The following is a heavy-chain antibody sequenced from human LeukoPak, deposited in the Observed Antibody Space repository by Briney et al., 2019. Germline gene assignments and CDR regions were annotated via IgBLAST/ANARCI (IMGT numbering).Heavy chain of an antibody. CDR1: GFTFSSYA. V-gene: IGHV3-23*01. CDR3: VRGSGSYTENRYYYYGMDV. CDR2: ISGSGGST. Sequence: GGSLRLSCAASGFTFSSYAMSWVRQAPGKGLEWVSAISGSGGSTYYADSVKGRFTISRDNSKNTLYLQMNSLRAEDTAVYYCVRGSGSYTENRYYYYGMDVWGQGTTVTVSS. J-gene: IGHJ6*02. D-gene: IGHD3-10*01.